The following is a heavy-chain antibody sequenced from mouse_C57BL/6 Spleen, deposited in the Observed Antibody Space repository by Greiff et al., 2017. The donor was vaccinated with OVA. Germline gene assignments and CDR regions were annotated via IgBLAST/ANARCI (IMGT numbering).Heavy chain of an antibody. CDR1: GFTFSNYW. D-gene: IGHD1-1*01. CDR2: IRLKSDNYAT. Sequence: DVHLVESGGGLVQPGGSMKLSCVASGFTFSNYWMNWVRQSPEKGLEWVAQIRLKSDNYATHYAESLKGRFTVSRDDSKSSVYLQMNNLRAEDTGIYYCTGGYYGSSWYFDVWGTGTTVTVSS. J-gene: IGHJ1*03. V-gene: IGHV6-3*01. CDR3: TGGYYGSSWYFDV.